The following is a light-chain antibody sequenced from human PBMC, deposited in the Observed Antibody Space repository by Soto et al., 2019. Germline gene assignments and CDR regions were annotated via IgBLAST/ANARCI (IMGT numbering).Light chain of an antibody. CDR2: DVS. V-gene: IGLV2-14*03. CDR3: NSYTSSSTYV. J-gene: IGLJ1*01. Sequence: QSALTQPASVSGSPGQSITISCTGTSSDVGGYNFVSWYQQHPGKAPKLMIYDVSYRPSGVSNRFSGSKSDNTASLTISGLQAEDEADYYCNSYTSSSTYVFGTGTKLTVL. CDR1: SSDVGGYNF.